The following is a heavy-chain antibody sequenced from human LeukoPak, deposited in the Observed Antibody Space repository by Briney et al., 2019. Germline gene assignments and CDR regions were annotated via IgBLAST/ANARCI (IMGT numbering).Heavy chain of an antibody. D-gene: IGHD3-10*01. CDR3: ARHSGSGSLSRPFDP. Sequence: SETLSLTCSVSVGSVTSGGFYWGWLRQPPGKGPEWIATIYYTGSTYYNPSLQSRVTISIDTSKNQFSLRLTSVTATATAVYHCARHSGSGSLSRPFDPWGQGTLVTVSS. CDR2: IYYTGST. V-gene: IGHV4-39*01. CDR1: VGSVTSGGFY. J-gene: IGHJ5*02.